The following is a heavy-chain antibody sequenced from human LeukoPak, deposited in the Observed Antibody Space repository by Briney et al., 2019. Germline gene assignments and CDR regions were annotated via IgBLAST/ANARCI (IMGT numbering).Heavy chain of an antibody. D-gene: IGHD3-22*01. V-gene: IGHV1-69*05. CDR2: IITIFGTA. Sequence: CKASGGTFSSYAISWLRQAPGQGLEWMGRIITIFGTANYAQKFQGRVTITTDESTSTAYMELSSLRSEDMAAYYCARDSYYDSSGYFAFDIWGHGTMVTVSS. J-gene: IGHJ3*02. CDR1: GGTFSSYA. CDR3: ARDSYYDSSGYFAFDI.